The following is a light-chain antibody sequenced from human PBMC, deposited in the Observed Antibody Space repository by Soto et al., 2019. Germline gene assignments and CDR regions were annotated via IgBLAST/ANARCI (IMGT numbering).Light chain of an antibody. CDR1: QSVSSSY. J-gene: IGKJ1*01. CDR3: QQYGSSPPWT. CDR2: GAS. Sequence: EIVLTQSPVTLSLSPGERATLSCRASQSVSSSYLAWYQQKPGQAPRLLRYGASSRATGIPDRFSGSGSGTDFTLTISRLEPEDFAVYYCQQYGSSPPWTFGQGTKVDIK. V-gene: IGKV3-20*01.